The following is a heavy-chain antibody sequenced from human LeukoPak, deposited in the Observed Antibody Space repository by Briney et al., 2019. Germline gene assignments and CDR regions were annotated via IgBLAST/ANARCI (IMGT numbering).Heavy chain of an antibody. CDR2: ISTSTTI. Sequence: DPGGSLRLSCAASGITFSSYSMNWVRQAPGKGLEWVSYISTSTTIYYADSVKGRFTISRDNAKNSLYLQMNSLRDEDTGVYYCAIGGSSWYGYYYGMDVWGQGTTVTVSS. V-gene: IGHV3-48*02. CDR1: GITFSSYS. CDR3: AIGGSSWYGYYYGMDV. D-gene: IGHD6-13*01. J-gene: IGHJ6*02.